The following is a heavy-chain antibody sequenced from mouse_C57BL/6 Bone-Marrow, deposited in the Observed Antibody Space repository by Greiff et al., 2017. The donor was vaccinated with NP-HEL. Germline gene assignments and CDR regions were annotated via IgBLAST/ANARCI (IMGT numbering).Heavy chain of an antibody. Sequence: VQLQQPGAELVKPGASVKLSCKASGYTFTTYWMQWVKQRPGQGLEWIGEIDPSDSYTNYNQKFKGKATLTVYTSSSTAYMQLSSLTSEDSAVYYCARKAYYGRSYEFAYWGQGTLVTVSA. CDR2: IDPSDSYT. D-gene: IGHD1-1*01. CDR1: GYTFTTYW. J-gene: IGHJ3*01. CDR3: ARKAYYGRSYEFAY. V-gene: IGHV1-50*01.